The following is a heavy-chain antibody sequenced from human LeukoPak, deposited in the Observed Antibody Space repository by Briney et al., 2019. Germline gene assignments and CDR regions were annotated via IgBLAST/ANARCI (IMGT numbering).Heavy chain of an antibody. Sequence: PGGSLRLSCAASGFTFSTYVMSWVRQAPGKGLEWVSAISGSGGSTYYADSVKGRFTISRDNSKNTVYVQMNSLRAEDTAVYYCAKGNDFGDAFDIWGQGTMVTVSS. CDR3: AKGNDFGDAFDI. D-gene: IGHD3-3*01. CDR2: ISGSGGST. J-gene: IGHJ3*02. V-gene: IGHV3-23*01. CDR1: GFTFSTYV.